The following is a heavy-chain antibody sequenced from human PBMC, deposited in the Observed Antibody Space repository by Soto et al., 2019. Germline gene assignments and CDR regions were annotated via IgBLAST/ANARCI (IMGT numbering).Heavy chain of an antibody. CDR3: ARDHPHSYGVYYFDY. J-gene: IGHJ4*02. D-gene: IGHD5-18*01. Sequence: TLSLTCTVSGGSISSYYWSWIRQSPGKGLEWIGYIYSSGSTHYNPSLQNRVTISIDTSKNQVSLKVNSVTAADTAVYYCARDHPHSYGVYYFDYWGQGTPVTSPQ. CDR1: GGSISSYY. CDR2: IYSSGST. V-gene: IGHV4-59*01.